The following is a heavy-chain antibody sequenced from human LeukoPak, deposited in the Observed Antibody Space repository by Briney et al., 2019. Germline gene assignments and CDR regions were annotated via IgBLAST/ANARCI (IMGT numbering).Heavy chain of an antibody. CDR1: GNSISSYY. CDR2: IYYSGST. CDR3: ARVVVDYFDY. J-gene: IGHJ4*02. Sequence: SETLSLTCTVSGNSISSYYWSWIRQPPGQVLEWIGYIYYSGSTNYNPSLKSRVTISVDTSKNQFSLKLSSVTAADTAVYYCARVVVDYFDYWGQGTLVTVSS. D-gene: IGHD2-15*01. V-gene: IGHV4-59*01.